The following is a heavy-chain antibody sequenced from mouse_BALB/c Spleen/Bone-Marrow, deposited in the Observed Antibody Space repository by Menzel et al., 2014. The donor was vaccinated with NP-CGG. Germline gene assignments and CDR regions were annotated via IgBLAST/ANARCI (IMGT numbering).Heavy chain of an antibody. D-gene: IGHD2-3*01. CDR2: INPSNGGT. Sequence: VQLQQSGAELVEPGASVKLSCKASGYTFTSYYMYWVKQRPGQGLEWIGEINPSNGGTNFNEKFKSKATLTVDKSSSTAYMQLSSLTSEDSAVYYCTRGGWLVMDYWGQGTSVTVSS. J-gene: IGHJ4*01. CDR3: TRGGWLVMDY. CDR1: GYTFTSYY. V-gene: IGHV1S81*02.